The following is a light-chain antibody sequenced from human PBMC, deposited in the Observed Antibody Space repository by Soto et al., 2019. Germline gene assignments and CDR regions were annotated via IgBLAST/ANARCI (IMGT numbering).Light chain of an antibody. V-gene: IGKV3-20*01. J-gene: IGKJ1*01. CDR2: AAS. CDR3: QQYGSSSTWT. Sequence: EIVLTQSPGTLSLSPGERATLSCRASQSVSSAYLAWYQHKPGQPPTLLIYAASSRVTGIPDRFSGSGSGTDFPLTISRLEPEDFAVYYCQQYGSSSTWTFGPETKVEIK. CDR1: QSVSSAY.